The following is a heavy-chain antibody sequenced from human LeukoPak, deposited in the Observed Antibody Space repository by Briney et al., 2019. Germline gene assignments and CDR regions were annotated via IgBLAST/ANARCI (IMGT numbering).Heavy chain of an antibody. J-gene: IGHJ4*02. CDR2: MNPNSGNT. V-gene: IGHV1-8*02. CDR3: ARGVGLTYYYDSSGYPAATHFDY. Sequence: GASVKVSCKASGYTFTSYGINWVRQATGQGLEWMGWMNPNSGNTGYAQKFQGRVTMTRNTSISTAYMELSSLRSEDTAVYYCARGVGLTYYYDSSGYPAATHFDYWGQGTLVTVSS. CDR1: GYTFTSYG. D-gene: IGHD3-22*01.